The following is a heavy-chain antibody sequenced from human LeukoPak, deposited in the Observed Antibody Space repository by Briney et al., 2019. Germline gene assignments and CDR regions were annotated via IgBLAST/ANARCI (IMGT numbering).Heavy chain of an antibody. CDR2: INHSGST. CDR3: ARGGLSYYYGSASFDY. J-gene: IGHJ4*02. D-gene: IGHD3-10*01. Sequence: SETLSLTCVVSGGSFSGYYWNWIRQPPGKGLEWIGEINHSGSTNYNPSLKSRVTISVDTSKNQFSLKLSSVTAADTAVYYCARGGLSYYYGSASFDYWGQGALVTVSS. CDR1: GGSFSGYY. V-gene: IGHV4-34*01.